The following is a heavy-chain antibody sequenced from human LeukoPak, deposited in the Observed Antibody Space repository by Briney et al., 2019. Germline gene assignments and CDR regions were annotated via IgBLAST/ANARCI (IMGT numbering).Heavy chain of an antibody. V-gene: IGHV4-38-2*02. CDR2: IYHSGSA. CDR1: GYSISSGYY. Sequence: SETLSLTCTVSGYSISSGYYWGWIRQPPGKGLEWIGSIYHSGSAYYNPSLKSRVTISVDTSKNQFSLKLSSVTAADTAVYYCARGLAVDHKIKDYWGQGTLVAVSS. J-gene: IGHJ4*02. D-gene: IGHD6-19*01. CDR3: ARGLAVDHKIKDY.